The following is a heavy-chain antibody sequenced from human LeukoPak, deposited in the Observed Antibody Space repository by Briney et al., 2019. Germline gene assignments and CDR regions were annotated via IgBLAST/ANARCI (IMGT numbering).Heavy chain of an antibody. Sequence: GRSLRLSCAASGFTFSSYGMHWVRQAPGKGLEWVAVIWYDGSNKYYADSVKGRFTISRDNSKNTLYLQMNSLRAEDTAVYYCAREEDSSSAIDYWGQGTLVTVSS. CDR3: AREEDSSSAIDY. J-gene: IGHJ4*02. D-gene: IGHD6-6*01. V-gene: IGHV3-33*01. CDR1: GFTFSSYG. CDR2: IWYDGSNK.